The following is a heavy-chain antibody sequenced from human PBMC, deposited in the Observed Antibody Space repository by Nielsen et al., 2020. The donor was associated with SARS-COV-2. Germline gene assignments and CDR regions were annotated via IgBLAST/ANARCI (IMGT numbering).Heavy chain of an antibody. CDR3: TNWNDGY. V-gene: IGHV3-74*01. J-gene: IGHJ4*02. D-gene: IGHD1-1*01. Sequence: GESLKISCAASGFTFSNSWMHWVRQAPGKGLVWVSRISPDGDIVNYADSVRGRFTTSRDNAKNTLNLQMNSLRAEDTAVYFCTNWNDGYWGQGTPVTVSS. CDR2: ISPDGDIV. CDR1: GFTFSNSW.